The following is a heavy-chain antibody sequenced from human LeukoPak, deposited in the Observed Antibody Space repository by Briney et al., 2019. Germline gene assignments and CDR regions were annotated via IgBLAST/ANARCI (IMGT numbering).Heavy chain of an antibody. J-gene: IGHJ4*02. CDR3: AKDLGNFYFDY. CDR2: ISGSGGST. Sequence: GGSLRLSCAASGFTFSSYAMSWVRQAPGKGLEWVSAISGSGGSTYYADSVKGRFTIPRDNSKNKLYLQMNSLRAEDTAVYYCAKDLGNFYFDYWGQGTLVTVSS. CDR1: GFTFSSYA. D-gene: IGHD4-23*01. V-gene: IGHV3-23*01.